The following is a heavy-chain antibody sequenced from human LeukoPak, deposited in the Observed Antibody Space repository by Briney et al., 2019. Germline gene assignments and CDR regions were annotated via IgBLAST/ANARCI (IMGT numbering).Heavy chain of an antibody. Sequence: ASVKVSCKASGYTFTSYGISWVRKAPGQGLEWMGWISAYNGNTNYAQKLQGRVTMTTDTSTSTAYMELRSLRSDDTAVYYCARAARPYYDYVWGSYPKNWFDPWGQGTLVTVSS. D-gene: IGHD3-16*02. CDR1: GYTFTSYG. CDR3: ARAARPYYDYVWGSYPKNWFDP. CDR2: ISAYNGNT. J-gene: IGHJ5*02. V-gene: IGHV1-18*01.